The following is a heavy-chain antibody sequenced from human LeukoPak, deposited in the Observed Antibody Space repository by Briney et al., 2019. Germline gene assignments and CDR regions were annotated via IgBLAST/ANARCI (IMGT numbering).Heavy chain of an antibody. V-gene: IGHV3-48*03. CDR2: ITASGNTK. J-gene: IGHJ4*02. D-gene: IGHD1-1*01. Sequence: GGTLRLSCAASGFTFSSYEVIWVRQAPGKGLEWVSYITASGNTKYYADSVKGRFTVSRDNAKNSLYLQMNSLRAEDTAVYYCAREGYYYFDYWGQGTLVTV. CDR3: AREGYYYFDY. CDR1: GFTFSSYE.